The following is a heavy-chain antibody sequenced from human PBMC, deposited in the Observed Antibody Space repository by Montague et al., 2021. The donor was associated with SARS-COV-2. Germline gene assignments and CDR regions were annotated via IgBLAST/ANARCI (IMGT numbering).Heavy chain of an antibody. CDR1: SGSFSDYY. CDR3: ARGAPTISMILVVMTGAGWYFDL. J-gene: IGHJ2*01. CDR2: INHSGSI. V-gene: IGHV4-34*01. D-gene: IGHD3-22*01. Sequence: SETLSLTCAVYSGSFSDYYWTWIRQPPGKGLEWIGEINHSGSINYNPSLKSRVSISVDTSKNRFSLKLSAVTAADTAVYYCARGAPTISMILVVMTGAGWYFDLWGRGTLVTVSS.